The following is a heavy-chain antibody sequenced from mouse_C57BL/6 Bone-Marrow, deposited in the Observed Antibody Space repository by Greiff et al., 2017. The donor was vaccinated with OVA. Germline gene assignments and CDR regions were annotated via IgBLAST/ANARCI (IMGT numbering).Heavy chain of an antibody. J-gene: IGHJ3*01. CDR3: ARESSGSNYPSWFTY. CDR1: GYTFTSYG. D-gene: IGHD1-1*01. Sequence: VQLQQSGAELARPGASVKLSCKASGYTFTSYGISWVKQRTGQGLEWIGEIYPSSGNTYYNEKFKGKATLTADKSSSTAYMELRSLPSEDSAVCFRARESSGSNYPSWFTYWGRGTLVTLSA. V-gene: IGHV1-81*01. CDR2: IYPSSGNT.